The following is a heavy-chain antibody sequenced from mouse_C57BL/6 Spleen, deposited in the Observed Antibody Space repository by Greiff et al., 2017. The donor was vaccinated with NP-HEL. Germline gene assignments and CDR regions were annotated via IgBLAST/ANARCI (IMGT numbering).Heavy chain of an antibody. CDR2: IDPEDGET. CDR3: AYSSLDY. CDR1: GFNIKDYY. V-gene: IGHV14-2*01. Sequence: EVQLQQSGAELVKPGASVKLSCTASGFNIKDYYMHWVKQRTEQGLEWIGRIDPEDGETKYAPKFPGKATITADTSTNTAYLQLRSLTSEDTDVYYCAYSSLDYGGKGTPLTVSS. J-gene: IGHJ2*01. D-gene: IGHD3-1*01.